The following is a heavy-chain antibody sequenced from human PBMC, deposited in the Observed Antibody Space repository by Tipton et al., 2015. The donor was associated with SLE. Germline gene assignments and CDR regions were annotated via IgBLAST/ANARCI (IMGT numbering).Heavy chain of an antibody. CDR3: ARELGRPIVFDI. V-gene: IGHV4-59*01. Sequence: TLSLTCTVSGGSISSYYWSWIRQPPGKGLEWIGYIHHSGSTNYNPSLQSRVTISRDPSKNQFSLKLISATAADTAMYYCARELGRPIVFDIWGQGSLITVSS. CDR1: GGSISSYY. CDR2: IHHSGST. J-gene: IGHJ3*02. D-gene: IGHD2-15*01.